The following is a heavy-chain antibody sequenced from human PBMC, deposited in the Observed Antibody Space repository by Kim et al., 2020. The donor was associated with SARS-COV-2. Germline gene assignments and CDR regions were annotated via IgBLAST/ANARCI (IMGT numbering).Heavy chain of an antibody. CDR3: TRVGATFDY. D-gene: IGHD1-26*01. V-gene: IGHV3-48*02. J-gene: IGHJ4*02. CDR2: ISAASSSI. CDR1: GFTFSGYA. Sequence: GGSLRLSCTASGFTFSGYAMHWVRQAPGKGLEWVSYISAASSSIKYADSVKGRFTISRDNAKNSLDLQMSSLRDEDTAVYYCTRVGATFDYWGQGTLVTV.